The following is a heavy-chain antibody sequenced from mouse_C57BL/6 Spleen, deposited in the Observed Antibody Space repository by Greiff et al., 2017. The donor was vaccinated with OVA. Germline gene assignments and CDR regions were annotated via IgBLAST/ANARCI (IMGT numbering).Heavy chain of an antibody. Sequence: VQRVESGPGLVAPSQSLSITCTVSGFSLTSYGVHWVRQPPGKGLEWLVVIWSDGSTTYNSALKSRLSISKDNSKSQVFLKMNSLQTDDTAMYYCARQAPYYYGSSYWYFDVWGTGTTVTVSS. CDR2: IWSDGST. CDR1: GFSLTSYG. J-gene: IGHJ1*03. V-gene: IGHV2-6-1*01. D-gene: IGHD1-1*01. CDR3: ARQAPYYYGSSYWYFDV.